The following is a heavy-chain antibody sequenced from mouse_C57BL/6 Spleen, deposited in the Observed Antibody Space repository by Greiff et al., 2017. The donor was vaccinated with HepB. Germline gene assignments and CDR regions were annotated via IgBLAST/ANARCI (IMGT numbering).Heavy chain of an antibody. J-gene: IGHJ1*03. CDR2: ISNGGGST. CDR1: GFTFSDYY. CDR3: ARVPYYGSSYWYFDV. D-gene: IGHD1-1*01. Sequence: EVKVIESGGGLVQPGGSLKLSCAASGFTFSDYYMYWVRQTPEKRLEWVAYISNGGGSTYYPDTVKGRFTISRDNAKNTLYLQMSRLESEDTAMYYCARVPYYGSSYWYFDVWGTGTTVTVSS. V-gene: IGHV5-12*01.